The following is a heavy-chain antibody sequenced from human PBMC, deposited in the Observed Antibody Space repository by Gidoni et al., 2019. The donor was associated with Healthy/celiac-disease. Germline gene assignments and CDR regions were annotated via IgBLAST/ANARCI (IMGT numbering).Heavy chain of an antibody. V-gene: IGHV1-69*01. D-gene: IGHD4-17*01. J-gene: IGHJ6*03. CDR1: GGTFSSYA. CDR3: ARGEKDGDYVTNNYYYYYYMDV. CDR2: SIPIFGTA. Sequence: QVQLVQSGAAVKKPGSSVKVSCKASGGTFSSYAISWVRQAPGQGLEWMGGSIPIFGTANSAQKFQGRVTITADESTSTAYMELSSLRSEDTAVYYCARGEKDGDYVTNNYYYYYYMDVWGKGTTVTVSS.